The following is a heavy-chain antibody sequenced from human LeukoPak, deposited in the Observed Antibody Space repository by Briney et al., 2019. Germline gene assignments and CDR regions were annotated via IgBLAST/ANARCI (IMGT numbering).Heavy chain of an antibody. CDR3: ARTSSSWYYHMDV. D-gene: IGHD6-13*01. Sequence: PSETLSLTCTVSGGSISSSSYYWGWIRQPPGKGLEWIGSINYSGSTYYNPSLKSRVTISVDTSKNQFSLKLSSVTAADTAVYYCARTSSSWYYHMDVWGKGTTVTVSS. V-gene: IGHV4-39*01. J-gene: IGHJ6*03. CDR2: INYSGST. CDR1: GGSISSSSYY.